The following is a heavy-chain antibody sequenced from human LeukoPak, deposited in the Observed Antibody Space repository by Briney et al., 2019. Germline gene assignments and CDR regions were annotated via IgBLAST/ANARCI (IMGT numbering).Heavy chain of an antibody. V-gene: IGHV3-48*03. CDR3: AREIRGVMSMDV. D-gene: IGHD3-10*01. CDR1: GFTFSSYE. CDR2: ISSSGSTI. J-gene: IGHJ6*02. Sequence: GGSLRLSCAASGFTFSSYEMNWVRQAPGKGLEWVSYISSSGSTIYYAGSVKGRFTISRDNARYSLYLQMNSLRAEDTAVYYCAREIRGVMSMDVWGQGTTVTVSS.